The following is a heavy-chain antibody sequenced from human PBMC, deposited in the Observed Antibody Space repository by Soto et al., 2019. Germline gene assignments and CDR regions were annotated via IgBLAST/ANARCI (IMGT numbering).Heavy chain of an antibody. CDR1: GGSISNSGYY. Sequence: SETLSLTCTVSGGSISNSGYYWGWIRQPPGKGLEWIGSIYYNGSTYYNPSLKSRVTISVDTSKNQFSLRLSSVTAADMGVYYCARMGFHCSGGSCLDDTYFDSWGQGTLVTVSS. CDR3: ARMGFHCSGGSCLDDTYFDS. J-gene: IGHJ4*02. D-gene: IGHD2-15*01. CDR2: IYYNGST. V-gene: IGHV4-39*01.